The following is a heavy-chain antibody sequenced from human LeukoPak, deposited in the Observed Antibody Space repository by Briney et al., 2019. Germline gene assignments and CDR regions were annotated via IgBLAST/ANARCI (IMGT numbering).Heavy chain of an antibody. J-gene: IGHJ3*02. CDR2: ISWNSGSI. CDR1: GFTLDDYA. Sequence: PGRSLRLSCAASGFTLDDYAMHWVRQAPGEGLEWVSGISWNSGSIGYADSVKGRFTIARDNAKKSLYLQMNSLRAEDTALYYCAKDITPLSGSYGPRAFDIWGQGTMVTVSS. V-gene: IGHV3-9*01. CDR3: AKDITPLSGSYGPRAFDI. D-gene: IGHD1-26*01.